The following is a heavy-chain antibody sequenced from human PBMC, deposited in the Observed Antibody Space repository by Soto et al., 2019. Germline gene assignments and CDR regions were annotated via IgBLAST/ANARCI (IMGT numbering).Heavy chain of an antibody. CDR2: IRRKANSYTT. CDR3: AILLGLSGGCSGMHV. J-gene: IGHJ6*02. D-gene: IGHD2-15*01. Sequence: EVQLVESGGGLVQPGGSLRLSCAASGLIFSDYHMDWVRQAPGKGLEWVGRIRRKANSYTTEYAASVKGRFTISRDHSKNSLFIQMNILKSEDPGGYDCAILLGLSGGCSGMHVRGQGTTVPVSS. CDR1: GLIFSDYH. V-gene: IGHV3-72*01.